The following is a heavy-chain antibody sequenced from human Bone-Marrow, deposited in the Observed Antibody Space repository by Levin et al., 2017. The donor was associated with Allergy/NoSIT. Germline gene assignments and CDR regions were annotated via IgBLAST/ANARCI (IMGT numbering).Heavy chain of an antibody. D-gene: IGHD3-16*01. Sequence: GGSLRLSCTASGLTFTDYGVHWVRQAPDKGLEWVAIITSDGSHKYYADSVRGRFTISRDNSRNTLYLQMNSLRVEDTAVYFCAALGSFDYWGLGTLVTVSS. CDR2: ITSDGSHK. J-gene: IGHJ4*02. V-gene: IGHV3-30*03. CDR1: GLTFTDYG. CDR3: AALGSFDY.